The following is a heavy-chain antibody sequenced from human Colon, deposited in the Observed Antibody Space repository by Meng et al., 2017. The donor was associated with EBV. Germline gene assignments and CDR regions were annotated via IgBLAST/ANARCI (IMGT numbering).Heavy chain of an antibody. Sequence: VQLVGSGGGVVQPGRSLRLSCVASGFTFSTCGMHWVRQAPGKGLEWVSGISGNGGSTSYAGSVKGRFTISRDNSKNTLCLQMDSLRGEDTAVYYCAKTLYGGIDYWGQGTLVTVSS. CDR2: ISGNGGST. V-gene: IGHV3-23*04. J-gene: IGHJ4*02. D-gene: IGHD1-26*01. CDR3: AKTLYGGIDY. CDR1: GFTFSTCG.